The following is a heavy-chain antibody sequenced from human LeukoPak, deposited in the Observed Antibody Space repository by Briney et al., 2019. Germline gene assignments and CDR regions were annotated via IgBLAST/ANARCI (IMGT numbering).Heavy chain of an antibody. CDR3: ARGAGYSCSWYNY. V-gene: IGHV4-34*01. CDR2: INHSGST. D-gene: IGHD6-13*01. J-gene: IGHJ4*02. Sequence: SETLSLTCAVYGGSFSGYYWSWIRQPPGKGLEWIGEINHSGSTNYNPSLKSRVTISVDMSKNQFSLKLSSVTAADTAVYYCARGAGYSCSWYNYWGQGTLVTVSS. CDR1: GGSFSGYY.